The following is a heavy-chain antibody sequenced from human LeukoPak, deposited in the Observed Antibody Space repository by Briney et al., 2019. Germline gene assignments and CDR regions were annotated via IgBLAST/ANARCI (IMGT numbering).Heavy chain of an antibody. Sequence: GGSLRLSCAASGFTFSSYAMNWVRQAPGKGLEWISSISGSGDNTYYADSVKGRFTISRDNSKNTLYLQMNSLRAEDTAVYYCARKAGYYYGSGDYWGQGTLVTVSS. V-gene: IGHV3-23*01. CDR2: ISGSGDNT. CDR3: ARKAGYYYGSGDY. CDR1: GFTFSSYA. J-gene: IGHJ4*02. D-gene: IGHD3-10*01.